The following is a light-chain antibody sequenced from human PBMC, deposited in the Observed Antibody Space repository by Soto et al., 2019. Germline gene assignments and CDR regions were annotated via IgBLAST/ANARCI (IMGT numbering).Light chain of an antibody. CDR1: QDISNY. V-gene: IGKV1-33*01. CDR2: DAS. Sequence: DIQMTQSPSSLSASVGDRVTITCQASQDISNYLNWYQQKPGKAPKLLIYDASNLETGVPSRFSGSGSWTDFTFTIRSLQPEDIATYYCQQYDNLLITFGPGTKVDIK. CDR3: QQYDNLLIT. J-gene: IGKJ3*01.